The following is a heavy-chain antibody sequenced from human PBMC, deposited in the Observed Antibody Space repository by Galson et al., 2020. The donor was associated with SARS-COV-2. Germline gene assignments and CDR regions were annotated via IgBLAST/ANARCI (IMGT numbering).Heavy chain of an antibody. D-gene: IGHD5-18*01. CDR1: GFSVSSKY. CDR3: VRDDGTAPYDY. Sequence: METGGSLRLSCAASGFSVSSKYMSWVRQAPGKGLEWVSVICYDGNTNYADSVRGRFTTSRDTSKNMVYLQMSGLRAEDTAVYYCVRDDGTAPYDYWGQGTLVTVSS. CDR2: ICYDGNT. J-gene: IGHJ4*02. V-gene: IGHV3-53*05.